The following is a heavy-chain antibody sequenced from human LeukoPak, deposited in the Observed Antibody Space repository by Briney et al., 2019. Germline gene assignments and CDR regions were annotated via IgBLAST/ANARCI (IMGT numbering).Heavy chain of an antibody. CDR2: IIPIFGTA. Sequence: GASVKVSCKASGGTFSSYAISWVRQAPGQGLEWMGGIIPIFGTANYAQKFQGRVTITADESTSTVYMELSSLKSEDTAVYYCVRGSRPVYNLLTGKRYFDYWGQGTLLTVSS. CDR3: VRGSRPVYNLLTGKRYFDY. CDR1: GGTFSSYA. J-gene: IGHJ4*02. V-gene: IGHV1-69*13. D-gene: IGHD3-9*01.